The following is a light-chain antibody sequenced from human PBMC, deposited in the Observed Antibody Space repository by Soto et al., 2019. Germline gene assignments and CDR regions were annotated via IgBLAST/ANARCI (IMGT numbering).Light chain of an antibody. CDR1: SSDVVGYNY. Sequence: QSALTQPASVSGSPGQSITISCTGTSSDVVGYNYVSWYQHHPGKAPKLMIFDVSNRPSGVSNRFSGSKSGNTASLTISGLQPEXEADYYCSSYTTSNTRQIVFGTGTKVTVL. V-gene: IGLV2-14*03. J-gene: IGLJ1*01. CDR3: SSYTTSNTRQIV. CDR2: DVS.